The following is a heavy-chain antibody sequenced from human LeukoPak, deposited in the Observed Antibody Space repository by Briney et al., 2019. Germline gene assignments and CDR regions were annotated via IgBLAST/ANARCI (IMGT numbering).Heavy chain of an antibody. J-gene: IGHJ5*02. Sequence: PSETLSLTCAVYGGSFSGYYWSWIRQPPGKGLEWIGEINHSGSTNYNPSLKSRVTISVDTSKNQFSLKLSSVTAADTAVYYCARHWGPVIPVARGWFDPWGQGTLVTVSS. V-gene: IGHV4-34*01. CDR1: GGSFSGYY. D-gene: IGHD2-2*01. CDR2: INHSGST. CDR3: ARHWGPVIPVARGWFDP.